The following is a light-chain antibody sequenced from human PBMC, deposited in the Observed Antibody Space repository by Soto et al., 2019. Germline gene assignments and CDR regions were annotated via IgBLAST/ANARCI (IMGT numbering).Light chain of an antibody. Sequence: DIQMTQSPSSVSASVGDRVTITCRASQGIYTWLAWYQQKPGKAPNLLIYTASSLQRGVPSRFSGTGSGTEFTLLIYNLHPEDFTTYYFQQAASFSITFGQGTRLEMK. CDR3: QQAASFSIT. V-gene: IGKV1-12*01. CDR2: TAS. CDR1: QGIYTW. J-gene: IGKJ5*01.